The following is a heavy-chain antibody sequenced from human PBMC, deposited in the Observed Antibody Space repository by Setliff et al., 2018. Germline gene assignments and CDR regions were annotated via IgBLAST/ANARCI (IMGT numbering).Heavy chain of an antibody. CDR1: GFTFSTYW. V-gene: IGHV3-74*03. CDR2: ISTDGSSI. J-gene: IGHJ4*02. Sequence: PGGSLRLSCVTSGFTFSTYWMHWVRQAPGQGLVWVARISTDGSSITYADSVKGRFTISRDNSKNTLYLQMNSLRAEDTAVYYCAKDESRISGYYFDYWGQGTLVTVSS. D-gene: IGHD3-22*01. CDR3: AKDESRISGYYFDY.